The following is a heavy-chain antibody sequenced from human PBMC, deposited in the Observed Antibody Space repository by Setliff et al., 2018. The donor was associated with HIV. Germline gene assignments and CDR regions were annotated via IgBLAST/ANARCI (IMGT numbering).Heavy chain of an antibody. D-gene: IGHD4-17*01. CDR2: INNDGSTI. V-gene: IGHV3-74*01. Sequence: PGGSLRLSCAASGFTFSNYWVHWVRQVPGKGLEWVSRINNDGSTIDYADSVKGRFTISGDNAKNSLYLQMNSLRAEDTAVYYCARDKDEDYGSTSFDYWGQGILVTVSS. CDR1: GFTFSNYW. J-gene: IGHJ4*02. CDR3: ARDKDEDYGSTSFDY.